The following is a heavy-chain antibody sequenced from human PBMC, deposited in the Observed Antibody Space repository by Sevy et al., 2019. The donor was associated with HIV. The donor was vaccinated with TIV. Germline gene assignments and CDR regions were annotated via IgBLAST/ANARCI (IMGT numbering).Heavy chain of an antibody. CDR2: ISWDGGST. CDR3: ATAALRGIAAAGHLYFDY. CDR1: GFTFDDYT. D-gene: IGHD6-13*01. V-gene: IGHV3-43*01. Sequence: GGSLRLSCAASGFTFDDYTMHWVRQAPGKGLEWVSLISWDGGSTYYADSVKGRFTISRDNSKNSLYLKMNSLRTEDTALYYCATAALRGIAAAGHLYFDYWGQGTLVTVSS. J-gene: IGHJ4*02.